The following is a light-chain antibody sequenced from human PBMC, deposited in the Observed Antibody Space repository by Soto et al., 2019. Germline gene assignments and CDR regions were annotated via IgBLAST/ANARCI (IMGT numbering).Light chain of an antibody. V-gene: IGLV2-23*01. CDR1: SSDVGNYNL. CDR3: CSYAGSSTGV. J-gene: IGLJ3*02. Sequence: QSALTQPASVSGSPGQSITISCTGTSSDVGNYNLVSWYQQHPGKAPKLMIYEGSKRPSGVSNRFSGSKSGNTASLTISGLQAEDEAAYYCCSYAGSSTGVFGGGTKVTVL. CDR2: EGS.